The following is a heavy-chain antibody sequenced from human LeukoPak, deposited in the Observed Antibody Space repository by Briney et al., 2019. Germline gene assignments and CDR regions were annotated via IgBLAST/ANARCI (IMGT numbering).Heavy chain of an antibody. D-gene: IGHD6-13*01. J-gene: IGHJ4*02. V-gene: IGHV3-23*01. CDR1: GFTFSSYA. CDR2: ISGSGGST. Sequence: GGSLRLSCAASGFTFSSYAMSWVRQAPGRGLEWVSAISGSGGSTYYADSVKGRFTISRDNSKNTLYLQMNSLRAEDTAVYYCAKAHSSSWYGDFDYWGQGTLVTVSS. CDR3: AKAHSSSWYGDFDY.